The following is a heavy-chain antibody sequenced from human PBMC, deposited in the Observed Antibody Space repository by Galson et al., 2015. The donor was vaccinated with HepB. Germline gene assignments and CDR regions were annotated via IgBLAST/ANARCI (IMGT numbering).Heavy chain of an antibody. J-gene: IGHJ4*02. CDR3: AWSLSGYYFDY. V-gene: IGHV4-39*01. CDR1: GGSISSSSYY. Sequence: LSLTCTVSGGSISSSSYYWGWIRQPPGKGLEWIGSIYYSGSTYYNPSLKSRVTISVDTSKNQFSLKLSSVTAADTAVYYCAWSLSGYYFDYWDQGTLVTVSS. CDR2: IYYSGST. D-gene: IGHD3-10*01.